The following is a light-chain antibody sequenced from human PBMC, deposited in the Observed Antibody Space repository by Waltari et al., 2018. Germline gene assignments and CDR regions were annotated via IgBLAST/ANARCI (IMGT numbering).Light chain of an antibody. CDR2: AVS. Sequence: QSALTQPASVFGSLGQSVTTSCTVTATHIGGYHYVSWYQQHSGKAPNLLIFAVSNRPSEISARFSASKSGNTASLSISGLQTEDEADYHCTSYTSKNTFIFGGGTRLTVL. V-gene: IGLV2-14*03. J-gene: IGLJ2*01. CDR1: ATHIGGYHY. CDR3: TSYTSKNTFI.